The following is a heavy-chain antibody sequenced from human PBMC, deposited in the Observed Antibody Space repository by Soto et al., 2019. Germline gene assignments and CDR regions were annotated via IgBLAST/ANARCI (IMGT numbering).Heavy chain of an antibody. V-gene: IGHV4-39*01. CDR1: GGSISSSSYY. CDR2: IYSSGST. D-gene: IGHD2-8*01. Sequence: QLQLQESGPGLVKPSETLSLTFTVSGGSISSSSYYAGWIRPPPRTGLEWIGSIYSSGSTYYNPSLTSRVTISVDTSKNQFSLKLSSVTAADTAVYYCARHNGGLGYGTNGVCTTDAFDLWRQGTMVTFSS. J-gene: IGHJ3*01. CDR3: ARHNGGLGYGTNGVCTTDAFDL.